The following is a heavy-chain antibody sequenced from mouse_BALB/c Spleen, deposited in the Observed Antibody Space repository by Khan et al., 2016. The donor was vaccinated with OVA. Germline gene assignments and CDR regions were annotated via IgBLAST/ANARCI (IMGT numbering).Heavy chain of an antibody. CDR3: ARTARIKY. CDR1: GYSITSGYG. V-gene: IGHV3-2*02. Sequence: EVQLKESGPGLVKPSQSLSLTCTVTGYSITSGYGWNWIRQFPGNKLEWMGYISYSGSTNYNPSLKSRISITRDTSKNQCFLQLNSVTTEDTATYYCARTARIKYWGQGTTLTVSS. D-gene: IGHD1-2*01. J-gene: IGHJ2*01. CDR2: ISYSGST.